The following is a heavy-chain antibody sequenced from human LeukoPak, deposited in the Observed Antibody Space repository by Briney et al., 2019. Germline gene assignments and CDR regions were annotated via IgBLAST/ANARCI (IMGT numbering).Heavy chain of an antibody. V-gene: IGHV1-24*01. CDR2: FDPEDGET. J-gene: IGHJ4*02. D-gene: IGHD3-3*01. CDR3: ARAGDFWSGYYLFDY. CDR1: GYTLTELS. Sequence: ASVKVSCKVSGYTLTELSMHWVRQAPGKGLEWMGGFDPEDGETIYAQKFQGRVTMTEDTSTDTAYMELSSVTAADTAVYYCARAGDFWSGYYLFDYWGQGTLVTVSS.